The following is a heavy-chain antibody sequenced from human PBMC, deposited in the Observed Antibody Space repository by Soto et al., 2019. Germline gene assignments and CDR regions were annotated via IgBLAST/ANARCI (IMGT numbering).Heavy chain of an antibody. CDR2: IIPIFGTA. Sequence: SVKVSCKASGGTFSSYAISWVRQAPGQGLEWMGGIIPIFGTANYAQKFQGRVTITADESTSTAYMELSSLRSEDTAVYYCARGPNYYDSSGYCPVDYWGQGTLVTVSS. J-gene: IGHJ4*02. D-gene: IGHD3-22*01. CDR1: GGTFSSYA. V-gene: IGHV1-69*13. CDR3: ARGPNYYDSSGYCPVDY.